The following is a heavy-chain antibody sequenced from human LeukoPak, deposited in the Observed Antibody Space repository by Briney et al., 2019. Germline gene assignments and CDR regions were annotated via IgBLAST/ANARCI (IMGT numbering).Heavy chain of an antibody. Sequence: GGSLRLSCAASGFTFSSYAMSWVRQAPGKGLEWVSAISGSGGSTYYADSVKGRFTISRDNSKNTLYLQMNSLRAEDTAVYYCARGLIGSSSSSDFWGQGTLVTVSS. J-gene: IGHJ4*02. CDR3: ARGLIGSSSSSDF. V-gene: IGHV3-23*01. CDR2: ISGSGGST. D-gene: IGHD6-13*01. CDR1: GFTFSSYA.